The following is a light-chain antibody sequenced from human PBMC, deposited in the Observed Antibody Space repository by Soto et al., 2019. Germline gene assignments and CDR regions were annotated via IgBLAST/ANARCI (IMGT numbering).Light chain of an antibody. CDR3: QQYNLWPPYT. J-gene: IGKJ2*01. V-gene: IGKV3-15*01. CDR1: QSISSN. Sequence: EIVMTQSPATLSVSPGDRATLSCRASQSISSNLAWYRQKPGQPPRLLIYGASTRASGVPARFSGSGSGTEFTLTIGSLQSEDFAVYYCQQYNLWPPYTFGQGTKLEIK. CDR2: GAS.